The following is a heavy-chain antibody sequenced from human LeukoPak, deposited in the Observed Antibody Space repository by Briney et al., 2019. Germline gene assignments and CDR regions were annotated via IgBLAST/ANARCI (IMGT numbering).Heavy chain of an antibody. J-gene: IGHJ4*02. V-gene: IGHV3-23*01. CDR1: GFTFSNYA. CDR2: ISGSGGRT. Sequence: GRTLRLSCAASGFTFSNYAMSWVRQVPGKGLEWVSTISGSGGRTYYVDPLKGRFSISRDNSKNTLFLQMKSLRAEDTAVYYCAKERGYTSGLGTLDYWGQGTLVTVST. D-gene: IGHD6-19*01. CDR3: AKERGYTSGLGTLDY.